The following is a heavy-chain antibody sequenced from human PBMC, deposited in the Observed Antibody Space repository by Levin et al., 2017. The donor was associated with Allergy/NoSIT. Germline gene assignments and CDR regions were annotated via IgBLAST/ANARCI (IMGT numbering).Heavy chain of an antibody. CDR2: IYYSGST. D-gene: IGHD5-12*01. CDR1: GGSISSSSYY. J-gene: IGHJ6*02. V-gene: IGHV4-39*07. CDR3: ARDLGRGGYVDYDYGMDV. Sequence: ESLKISCTVSGGSISSSSYYWGWIRQPPGKGLEWIGSIYYSGSTYYNPSLKSRVTISVDTSKNQFSLKLSSVTAADTAVYYCARDLGRGGYVDYDYGMDVWGQGTTVTVSS.